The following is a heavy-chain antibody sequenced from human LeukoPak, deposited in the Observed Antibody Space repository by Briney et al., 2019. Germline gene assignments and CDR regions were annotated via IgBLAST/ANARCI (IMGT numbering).Heavy chain of an antibody. CDR2: IYYSGST. D-gene: IGHD3-3*01. V-gene: IGHV4-39*01. CDR1: GGPISSSSYS. J-gene: IGHJ1*01. Sequence: KPSETLSLTCTVSGGPISSSSYSWGWIRQPPGKGLEWIGSIYYSGSTYYNPSLKSRVTISVDTSKNQFSLKLSSVTAADTAVYYCARHVSVVFWSGSNLFQHWGQGTLVTVSS. CDR3: ARHVSVVFWSGSNLFQH.